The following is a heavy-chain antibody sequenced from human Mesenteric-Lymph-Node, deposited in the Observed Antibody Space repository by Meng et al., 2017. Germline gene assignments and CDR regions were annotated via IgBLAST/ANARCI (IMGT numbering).Heavy chain of an antibody. CDR1: GGSISISTW. D-gene: IGHD3-10*01. J-gene: IGHJ5*02. Sequence: QMQLQGSAPGLGKPAGTLSLPGAVSGGSISISTWWSWVRQPPGKGLEWIGEIYHSGGTNYNPSLRGRVTISLDKSKNQFSLTLRSVTAADTAVYYCVRDTRRGGGWFDPWGQGTLVTVSS. CDR3: VRDTRRGGGWFDP. V-gene: IGHV4-4*02. CDR2: IYHSGGT.